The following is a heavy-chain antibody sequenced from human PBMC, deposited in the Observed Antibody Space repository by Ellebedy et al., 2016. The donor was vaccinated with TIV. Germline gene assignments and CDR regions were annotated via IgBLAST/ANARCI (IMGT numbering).Heavy chain of an antibody. V-gene: IGHV4-59*01. D-gene: IGHD6-19*01. Sequence: MPGGSLRLSCTVSGDSISGYYWSWIRQHPGKGMEWIGYIYSSGSGEYNPSLKSRVTMSVDTSRGQFSLRLNSVTAADTAVYYCARSGGWYTPYDYWGQGTLVTVSS. CDR3: ARSGGWYTPYDY. J-gene: IGHJ4*02. CDR1: GDSISGYY. CDR2: IYSSGSG.